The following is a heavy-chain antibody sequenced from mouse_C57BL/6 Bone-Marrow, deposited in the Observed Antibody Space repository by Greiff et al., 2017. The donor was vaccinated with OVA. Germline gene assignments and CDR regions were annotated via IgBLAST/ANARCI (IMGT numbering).Heavy chain of an antibody. CDR3: TTIYYGNYPAWFAY. Sequence: EVQLKESGAELVRPGASVKLSCTASGFNIKDDYMHWVKQRPEQGLEWIGWIDPENGDTEYASKFQGKATITADTSSNTAYLQLSSLTSEDTAVYYCTTIYYGNYPAWFAYWGQGTLVTVSA. D-gene: IGHD2-1*01. V-gene: IGHV14-4*01. CDR1: GFNIKDDY. J-gene: IGHJ3*01. CDR2: IDPENGDT.